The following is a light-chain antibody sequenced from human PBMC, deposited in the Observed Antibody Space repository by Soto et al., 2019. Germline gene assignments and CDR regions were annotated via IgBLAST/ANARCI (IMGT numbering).Light chain of an antibody. CDR2: TTI. J-gene: IGLJ3*02. CDR3: VLLCDGDWV. CDR1: TGAVTSGCY. V-gene: IGLV7-43*01. Sequence: QTVVTQEPSLTVSPGGTVTLTCASSTGAVTSGCYPNWFQQKPGQVPRPLIYTTINKYSWTPARFSGSLLGGKAALTLSGAQPEDEADYYCVLLCDGDWVSGGGTKLTVL.